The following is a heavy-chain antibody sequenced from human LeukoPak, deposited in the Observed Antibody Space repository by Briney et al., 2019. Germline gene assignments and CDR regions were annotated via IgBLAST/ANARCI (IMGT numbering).Heavy chain of an antibody. Sequence: GGSLRLSCAASGFTFSSYGMHWVRQAPGKGLEWVAVIWYDGSNKYYADSVKGRFTISRDNSKNTLYLQMNSLRAEDTAVYYCAKDPRGESYSSGWYFDYWGQGTLVTVSS. V-gene: IGHV3-33*06. CDR2: IWYDGSNK. CDR3: AKDPRGESYSSGWYFDY. J-gene: IGHJ4*02. D-gene: IGHD6-19*01. CDR1: GFTFSSYG.